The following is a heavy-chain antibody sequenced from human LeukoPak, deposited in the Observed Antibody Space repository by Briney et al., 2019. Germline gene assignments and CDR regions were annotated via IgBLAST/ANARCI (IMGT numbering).Heavy chain of an antibody. V-gene: IGHV1-18*01. Sequence: ASVKVSCKDADYIFTTYVVNWVRQAPGQGLEWMGWINTDNGNTNYAQKFQGRVTMTTDTSTSIVYMELRSLRSDDTAVYYCARVAGYSSYYYMDVWGKGTTVTVSS. CDR1: DYIFTTYV. J-gene: IGHJ6*03. CDR2: INTDNGNT. D-gene: IGHD2-21*01. CDR3: ARVAGYSSYYYMDV.